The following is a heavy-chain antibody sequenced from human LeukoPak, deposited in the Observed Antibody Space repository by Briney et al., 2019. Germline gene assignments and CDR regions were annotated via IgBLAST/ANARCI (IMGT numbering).Heavy chain of an antibody. Sequence: GGSLRLSCAASGFSFSSYGMHWVRQAPGKGLEWVAVISYDGSNKYYADSVKGRFTISRDNSKNTLYLQMNSLRAEDTAVYYCAKGYSSSGLDYWGQGTLVTVSS. CDR2: ISYDGSNK. CDR1: GFSFSSYG. D-gene: IGHD3-22*01. J-gene: IGHJ4*02. V-gene: IGHV3-30*18. CDR3: AKGYSSSGLDY.